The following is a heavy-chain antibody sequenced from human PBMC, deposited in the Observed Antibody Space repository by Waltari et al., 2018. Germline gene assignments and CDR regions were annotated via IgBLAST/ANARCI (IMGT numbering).Heavy chain of an antibody. D-gene: IGHD3-22*01. CDR1: GFSFSKHG. V-gene: IGHV3-30*02. Sequence: QVQLVESGGGVVQPGGSRRLSCAAAGFSFSKHGVHGVRQAPGKGLEWVAFVSYDGINKHYADSVKGRFTISKDNSNNMLYLQMNSLRAEDTAVYYCAKGADSSGYYSNWFDPWGQGTLVTVSS. CDR3: AKGADSSGYYSNWFDP. CDR2: VSYDGINK. J-gene: IGHJ5*02.